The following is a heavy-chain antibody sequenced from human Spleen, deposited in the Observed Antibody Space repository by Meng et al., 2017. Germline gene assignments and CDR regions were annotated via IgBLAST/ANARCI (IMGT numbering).Heavy chain of an antibody. V-gene: IGHV4-34*01. Sequence: SETLSLTCAVYGGSFSGYYWSWIRQPPGKGLEWIGEINHSGSTNYNPSLKSRVTISVDTSKNQFSLKLSSVTAADTAVYYCARRVGVTAAPLDYWGQGTLVTVSS. CDR3: ARRVGVTAAPLDY. D-gene: IGHD6-13*01. CDR2: INHSGST. CDR1: GGSFSGYY. J-gene: IGHJ4*02.